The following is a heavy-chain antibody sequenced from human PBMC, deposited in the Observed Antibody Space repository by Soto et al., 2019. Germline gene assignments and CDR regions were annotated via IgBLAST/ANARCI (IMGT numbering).Heavy chain of an antibody. V-gene: IGHV4-34*01. D-gene: IGHD6-13*01. CDR3: ARGYSGYSSSWPSGPLHHYMDV. CDR2: INHSGST. J-gene: IGHJ6*03. CDR1: GGSFSGYY. Sequence: QVQLQQWGAGLLKPSETLSLTCAVYGGSFSGYYWSWIRQPPGKGLEWIGEINHSGSTNYNPSLKRRGTISVDTSKNQFSLKLSSVTAADTAVYYCARGYSGYSSSWPSGPLHHYMDVWGKGTTVTVSS.